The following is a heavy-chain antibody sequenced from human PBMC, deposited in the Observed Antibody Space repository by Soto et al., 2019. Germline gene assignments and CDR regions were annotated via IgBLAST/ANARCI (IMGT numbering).Heavy chain of an antibody. CDR2: ISYDGSER. CDR3: TRGGVPYFDY. CDR1: GFTFSNDG. V-gene: IGHV3-30*03. J-gene: IGHJ4*02. Sequence: LRLSCAASGFTFSNDGMHWVRQAPGKGLEWVAVISYDGSERYYGDSVKGRFTISRDDSKNTLFLQMNGLRPEDTAVYYCTRGGVPYFDYWGQGTLVTVSS.